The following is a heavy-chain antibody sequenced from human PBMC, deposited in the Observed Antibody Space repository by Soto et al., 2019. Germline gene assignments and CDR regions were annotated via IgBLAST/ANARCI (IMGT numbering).Heavy chain of an antibody. CDR2: IYSGGST. J-gene: IGHJ4*02. CDR3: ARSRITMVRGVIIKEFFDY. CDR1: GFTVSSNY. D-gene: IGHD3-10*01. V-gene: IGHV3-66*01. Sequence: GGSLRLSCAASGFTVSSNYMSWVRQAPGKGLEWVSVIYSGGSTYYADSVKGRFTISRDNSKNTLYLQMNSLRAEDTAVYYCARSRITMVRGVIIKEFFDYSGQGTLVTVSS.